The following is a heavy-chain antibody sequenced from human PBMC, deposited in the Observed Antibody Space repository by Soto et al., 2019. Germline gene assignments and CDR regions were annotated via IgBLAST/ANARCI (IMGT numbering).Heavy chain of an antibody. Sequence: PGGSLRLSCAASGFTFSSYSMNWVREAPGKGLEWVSSISSSSSYIYYADSVKGRFTISRDNAKNSLYLQMNSLRAEDTAVYYCARAPLWGMDVWGQGTTVTVSS. V-gene: IGHV3-21*01. D-gene: IGHD3-10*01. J-gene: IGHJ6*02. CDR3: ARAPLWGMDV. CDR2: ISSSSSYI. CDR1: GFTFSSYS.